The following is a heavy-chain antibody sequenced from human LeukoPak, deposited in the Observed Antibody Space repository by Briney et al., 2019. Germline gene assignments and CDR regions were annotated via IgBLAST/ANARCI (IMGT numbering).Heavy chain of an antibody. CDR3: ARVYDRDAFDI. V-gene: IGHV4-38-2*02. CDR2: IYYSGST. CDR1: GYSISSGYY. Sequence: KASETLSLTCTVSGYSISSGYYSGWIRQPPGKGLEWIGSIYYSGSTYYNPSLKSRVTISVDTSKNQFSLKLSSVTAADTAVYYCARVYDRDAFDIWGQGTMVTVSS. J-gene: IGHJ3*02. D-gene: IGHD3-22*01.